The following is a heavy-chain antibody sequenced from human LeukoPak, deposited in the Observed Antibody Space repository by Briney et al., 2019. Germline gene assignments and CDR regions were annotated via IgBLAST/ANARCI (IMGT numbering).Heavy chain of an antibody. CDR2: IRANGGGT. V-gene: IGHV3-23*01. D-gene: IGHD1-1*01. CDR3: SEGRELDDGVFES. J-gene: IGHJ5*01. CDR1: GFTFSSYA. Sequence: GGALRLSCAASGFTFSSYAMTWVRQAPGKGLEGVSTIRANGGGTHNPQTLRGRFTLSRDSYKSTVYLQMNSLSAEDAAIYYCSEGRELDDGVFESWGRGTLVTVSS.